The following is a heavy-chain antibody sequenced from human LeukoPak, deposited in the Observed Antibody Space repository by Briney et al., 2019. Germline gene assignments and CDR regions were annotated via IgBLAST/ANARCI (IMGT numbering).Heavy chain of an antibody. D-gene: IGHD3-9*01. V-gene: IGHV3-30*02. CDR2: IWFDGSSK. J-gene: IGHJ4*02. CDR1: GFIFSSYG. CDR3: AKDENYDILTGSIRY. Sequence: GGSLRLSCAASGFIFSSYGMHWVRQAPGKGLDWVAVIWFDGSSKYYADSVKGRFTISRDNSKNTLYLQMNSLRAEDTAVYYCAKDENYDILTGSIRYWGQGTLVTVSS.